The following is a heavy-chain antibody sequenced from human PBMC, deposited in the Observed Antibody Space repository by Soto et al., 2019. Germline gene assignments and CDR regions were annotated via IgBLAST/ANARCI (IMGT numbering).Heavy chain of an antibody. CDR3: AKDIYPGKRWLLYGFGFDY. CDR2: ISWNSGSI. CDR1: GFTFDDYA. D-gene: IGHD2-15*01. V-gene: IGHV3-9*01. J-gene: IGHJ4*02. Sequence: EVQLVESGGGLVQPGRSLRLSCAASGFTFDDYAMHWVRQAPGKGLEWVSGISWNSGSIGYADSVKGRFTISRDNAKNYLYLQMNSLGAEDTVLYYCAKDIYPGKRWLLYGFGFDYWGQGTLVTVSS.